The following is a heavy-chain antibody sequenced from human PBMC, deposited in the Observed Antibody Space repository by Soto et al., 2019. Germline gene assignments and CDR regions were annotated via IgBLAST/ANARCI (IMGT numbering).Heavy chain of an antibody. Sequence: GGSLRLSCAASGFTFSSYAMSWVRQAPGKGLEWVSAISGSGGSTYYADSVKGRFTISRDNSKNTLYLQMNSLRAGDTAVYYCARDLVEMATTSRTFDYWGQGTLVTVSS. CDR1: GFTFSSYA. CDR3: ARDLVEMATTSRTFDY. CDR2: ISGSGGST. D-gene: IGHD5-12*01. V-gene: IGHV3-23*01. J-gene: IGHJ4*02.